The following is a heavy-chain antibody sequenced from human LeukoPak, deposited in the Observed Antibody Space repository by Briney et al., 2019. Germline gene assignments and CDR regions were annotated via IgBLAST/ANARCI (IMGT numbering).Heavy chain of an antibody. CDR2: INHSGST. CDR3: ARGRDIVVVPAARIGFDY. D-gene: IGHD2-2*01. CDR1: GGSFSGYY. V-gene: IGHV4-34*01. Sequence: LETLSLTCAVYGGSFSGYYWSWIRQPPGKGLEWIGEINHSGSTNYNPSLKSRVTISVDTSKNQFSLKLSSVTAADTAVYYCARGRDIVVVPAARIGFDYWGQGTLVTVSS. J-gene: IGHJ4*02.